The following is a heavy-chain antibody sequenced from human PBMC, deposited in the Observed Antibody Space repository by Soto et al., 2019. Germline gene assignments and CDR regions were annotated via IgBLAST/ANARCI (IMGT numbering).Heavy chain of an antibody. D-gene: IGHD2-15*01. Sequence: SETLSLTCTISGGSISSGDYYWCWIRQPPGKGLEWIGSIFYSGNTHYNPALRSRRTISVDTSKNQFSLKLSSVTAAETAVYYCARASAYTATDFDYWGQGTLVNV. V-gene: IGHV4-30-4*01. CDR3: ARASAYTATDFDY. CDR1: GGSISSGDYY. CDR2: IFYSGNT. J-gene: IGHJ4*02.